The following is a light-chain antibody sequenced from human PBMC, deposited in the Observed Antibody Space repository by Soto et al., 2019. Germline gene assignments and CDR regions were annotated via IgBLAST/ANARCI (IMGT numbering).Light chain of an antibody. CDR1: SSDVGGYNY. J-gene: IGLJ1*01. CDR2: EVS. CDR3: NSYTSKSTGV. Sequence: QSALTQPASVSGSPGKSITISCTGTSSDVGGYNYVSWYQQHPGKAPKLIIYEVSSRPSGVSNRFSGSKSGNTASLTISGLQAEDEADYYCNSYTSKSTGVFGTGTKLTVL. V-gene: IGLV2-14*01.